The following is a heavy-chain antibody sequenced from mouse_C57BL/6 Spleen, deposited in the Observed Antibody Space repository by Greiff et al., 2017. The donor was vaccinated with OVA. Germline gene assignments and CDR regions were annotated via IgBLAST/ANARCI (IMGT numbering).Heavy chain of an antibody. Sequence: VQLQQSGAELVKPGASVKLSCKASGYTFTSYWMQWVKQRPGQGLEWIGEIDPSDSYTNYNQKFKGKATLTVDTSSSTAYMQLSSLTSEDSAVYYCARSRHDAPFAYWGQGTLVTVSA. D-gene: IGHD2-3*01. CDR3: ARSRHDAPFAY. V-gene: IGHV1-50*01. CDR1: GYTFTSYW. CDR2: IDPSDSYT. J-gene: IGHJ3*01.